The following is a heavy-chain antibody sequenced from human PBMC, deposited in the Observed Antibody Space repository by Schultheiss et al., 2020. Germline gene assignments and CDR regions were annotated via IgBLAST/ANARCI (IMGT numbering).Heavy chain of an antibody. CDR3: ASHRGSGSYHYALLAFDI. CDR1: GFTFSSYE. D-gene: IGHD1-26*01. CDR2: ISSSGSTI. Sequence: GGSLRLSCAASGFTFSSYEMNWVRQAPGKGLEWVSYISSSGSTIYYADSVKGRFTISRDNAKNSLYLQMNSLRAEDTAVYYCASHRGSGSYHYALLAFDIWGQGTVVTVS. V-gene: IGHV3-48*03. J-gene: IGHJ3*02.